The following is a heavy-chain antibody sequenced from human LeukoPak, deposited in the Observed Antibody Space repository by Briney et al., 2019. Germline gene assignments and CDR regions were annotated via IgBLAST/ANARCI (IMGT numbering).Heavy chain of an antibody. CDR3: ARVASKGGMDV. Sequence: SETLSLTCTVSGGSISSYYWSWIRQPPGKGLEWIGHVHYTWNTKYNPSLTGRVSISLDRSKNQFSLSLSSLTAADTAVYYCARVASKGGMDVWGQGTTVIVSS. V-gene: IGHV4-59*01. CDR1: GGSISSYY. CDR2: VHYTWNT. J-gene: IGHJ6*02.